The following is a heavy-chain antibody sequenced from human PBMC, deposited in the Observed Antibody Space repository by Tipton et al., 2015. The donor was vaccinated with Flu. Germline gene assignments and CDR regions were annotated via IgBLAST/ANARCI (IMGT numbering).Heavy chain of an antibody. J-gene: IGHJ5*01. V-gene: IGHV4-59*08. CDR2: VYYSGST. D-gene: IGHD4-11*01. CDR1: GGSINSYY. Sequence: TLSLTCTVSGGSINSYYWSWIRQSPGKGLEWIGNVYYSGSTSYDPSFKSRVTMSVDTSKNQFSLKLSSVTAADTAVYYCARLDYSNYVSEPKNWFDSWGQGALVIVSS. CDR3: ARLDYSNYVSEPKNWFDS.